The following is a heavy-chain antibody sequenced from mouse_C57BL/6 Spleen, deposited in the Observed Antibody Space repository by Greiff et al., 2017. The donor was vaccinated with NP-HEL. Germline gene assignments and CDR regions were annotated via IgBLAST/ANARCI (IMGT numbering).Heavy chain of an antibody. CDR2: IYPGSGST. D-gene: IGHD3-2*02. V-gene: IGHV1-55*01. Sequence: QVQLQQPGAELVKPGASVKMSCKASGYTFTSYWITWVKQRPGQGLEWIGDIYPGSGSTNYNEKFKSKATLTVDTSSSTAYMQLSSLTSEDSAVYYCAREEDSSGYPFAYWGQGTLVTVSA. CDR3: AREEDSSGYPFAY. CDR1: GYTFTSYW. J-gene: IGHJ3*01.